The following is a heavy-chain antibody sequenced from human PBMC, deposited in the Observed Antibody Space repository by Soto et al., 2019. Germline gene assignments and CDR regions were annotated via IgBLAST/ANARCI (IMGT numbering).Heavy chain of an antibody. V-gene: IGHV3-23*01. Sequence: GGSLRLSCAASGFTFSSHAMSWVRQAPGKGLEWVSAISGSGGSTYYADSVKGRFTISRDNSKNTLYLQMNSLRAEDTAVYYYPKVFIAAAGTFSPFDYWGREPLLALSS. D-gene: IGHD6-13*01. CDR1: GFTFSSHA. CDR2: ISGSGGST. CDR3: PKVFIAAAGTFSPFDY. J-gene: IGHJ4*02.